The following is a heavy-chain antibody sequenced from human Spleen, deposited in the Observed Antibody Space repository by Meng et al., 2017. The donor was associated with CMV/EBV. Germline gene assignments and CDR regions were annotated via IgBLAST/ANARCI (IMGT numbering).Heavy chain of an antibody. V-gene: IGHV4-34*01. CDR2: INHSGST. Sequence: SETLSLTCAVEGGAFIDYYWSWIRQSPGKGLEWIGEINHSGSTIYTPSLKSRVTISVDTSKNQFSLKLRSVTAADTAVYYCARYCSSTSCYVDAFDIWGQGTMVTVSS. J-gene: IGHJ3*02. CDR3: ARYCSSTSCYVDAFDI. D-gene: IGHD2-2*01. CDR1: GGAFIDYY.